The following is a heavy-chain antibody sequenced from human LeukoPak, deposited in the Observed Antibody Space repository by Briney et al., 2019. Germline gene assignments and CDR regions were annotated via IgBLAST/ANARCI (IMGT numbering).Heavy chain of an antibody. D-gene: IGHD3-22*01. J-gene: IGHJ4*02. CDR3: ARDPGGYSSQYYFDY. CDR2: ISSNGGST. CDR1: GFTFSSYA. V-gene: IGHV3-64*01. Sequence: GGSLRLSCAASGFTFSSYAMHWVRQAPGKGLEYVSTISSNGGSTYYANSVEGRFTISRDNSKNTLYLQMGSLRAEDMAVYYCARDPGGYSSQYYFDYWGQGTLVTVSP.